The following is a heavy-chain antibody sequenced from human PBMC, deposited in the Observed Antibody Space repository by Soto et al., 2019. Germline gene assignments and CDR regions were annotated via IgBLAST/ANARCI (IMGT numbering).Heavy chain of an antibody. CDR3: ARVATTVTAPGPDY. CDR1: GYTFSDYN. J-gene: IGHJ4*02. V-gene: IGHV1-18*01. Sequence: GASVKVSCKASGYTFSDYNMHWVRQAPGQRLEWMAWINAYNGNTKYAQKLQGRVTMTTDTSTSTAYMELRSLRSDDTAVYYCARVATTVTAPGPDYWGQGTLVTVSS. CDR2: INAYNGNT. D-gene: IGHD4-17*01.